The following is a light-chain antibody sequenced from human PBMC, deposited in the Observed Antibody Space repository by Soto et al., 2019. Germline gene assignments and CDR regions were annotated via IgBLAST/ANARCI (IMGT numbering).Light chain of an antibody. CDR3: SSYKSSHTLWV. Sequence: ALTQPASISGSPGQSITISCTGISSDVDNYDYVSWYQHHPGKAPKLMIYDVTHRPSGVSNRFSGFKSGNTASLTISGLQAEDEADYYCSSYKSSHTLWVFGGGTKVTVL. CDR2: DVT. J-gene: IGLJ3*02. V-gene: IGLV2-14*01. CDR1: SSDVDNYDY.